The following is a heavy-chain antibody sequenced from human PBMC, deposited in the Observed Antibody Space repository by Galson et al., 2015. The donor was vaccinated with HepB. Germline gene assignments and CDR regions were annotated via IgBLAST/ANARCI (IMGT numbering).Heavy chain of an antibody. D-gene: IGHD1-26*01. V-gene: IGHV4-34*01. CDR2: INHSGST. CDR3: ARGRGGVVGATTLRFDY. CDR1: GGSFSGYY. J-gene: IGHJ4*02. Sequence: LSLTCAVYGGSFSGYYWSWIRQPPGKGLEWIGEINHSGSTNYNPSLKSRVTISVDTSKNQFSLKLSSVTAADTAVYYCARGRGGVVGATTLRFDYWGQGTLVTVSS.